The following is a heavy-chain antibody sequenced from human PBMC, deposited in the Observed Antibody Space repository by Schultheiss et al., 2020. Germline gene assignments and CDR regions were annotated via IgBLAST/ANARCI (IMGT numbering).Heavy chain of an antibody. J-gene: IGHJ6*02. CDR2: ISSSSSTI. D-gene: IGHD2-2*01. V-gene: IGHV3-48*02. CDR1: GFTFSSYS. CDR3: ARDSSSSTSFPGYYGMDV. Sequence: GGSLRLSCAASGFTFSSYSMNWVRQAPGKGLEWVSSISSSSSTIYYADSVKGRFTISRDNAKNSLYLQMNSLRDEDTAVYYCARDSSSSTSFPGYYGMDVWGQGTTVTVSS.